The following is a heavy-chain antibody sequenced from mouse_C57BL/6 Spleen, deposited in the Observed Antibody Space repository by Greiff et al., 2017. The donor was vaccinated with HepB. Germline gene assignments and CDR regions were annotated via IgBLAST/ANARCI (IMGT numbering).Heavy chain of an antibody. Sequence: VKLMESGAELVKPGASVKLSCKASGYTFTEYTIHWVKQRSGQGLEWIGWFYPGSGSIKYNEKFKDKATLTADKSSSTVYMELSRLTSEDSAVYFCARHGDYYGSRGYYFDYWGQGTTLTVSS. CDR1: GYTFTEYT. J-gene: IGHJ2*01. CDR3: ARHGDYYGSRGYYFDY. D-gene: IGHD1-1*01. V-gene: IGHV1-62-2*01. CDR2: FYPGSGSI.